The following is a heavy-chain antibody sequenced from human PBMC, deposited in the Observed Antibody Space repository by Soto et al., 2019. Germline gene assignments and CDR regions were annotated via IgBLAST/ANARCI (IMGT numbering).Heavy chain of an antibody. CDR3: AHSFRSYWSLSGSPYYFDY. Sequence: SGPTLVNPTQTLTLTGTFSGFSLSTDGVGVGWIRQPPGKALEWLALIYWDDDRRYRPSLKSRLTISKGTSTNEVDLTMTFMALVDTATYYCAHSFRSYWSLSGSPYYFDYWGQGIQVTVSS. D-gene: IGHD3-10*01. CDR2: IYWDDDR. V-gene: IGHV2-5*02. J-gene: IGHJ4*02. CDR1: GFSLSTDGVG.